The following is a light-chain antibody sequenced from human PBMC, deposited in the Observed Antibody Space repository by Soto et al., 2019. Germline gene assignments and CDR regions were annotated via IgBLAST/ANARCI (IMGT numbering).Light chain of an antibody. CDR2: AAS. CDR3: QHLNDYRYT. CDR1: QAISSS. Sequence: DIQLTQSPSFLSASVGGRVTITCRASQAISSSLAWYQHNPGNAPKLLIYAASTLQNGVPSSFSGSGSGTEFTLTISSLQPEDFATYYCQHLNDYRYTFGQGTKVEIK. V-gene: IGKV1-9*01. J-gene: IGKJ2*01.